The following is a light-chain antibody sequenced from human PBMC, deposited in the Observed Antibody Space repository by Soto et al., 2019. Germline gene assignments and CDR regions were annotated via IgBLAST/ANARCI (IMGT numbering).Light chain of an antibody. CDR1: QSVSSN. V-gene: IGKV3-15*01. CDR3: QQYNNWPPST. Sequence: EIVMTQSPATLSVSPGERATLSCRASQSVSSNLAWYQQKPGQAPRLLIYGASTRATGIPARFSGSGSGTEFTLTNSSLQSEDFAVYYCQQYNNWPPSTFGQGTKLEIK. CDR2: GAS. J-gene: IGKJ2*01.